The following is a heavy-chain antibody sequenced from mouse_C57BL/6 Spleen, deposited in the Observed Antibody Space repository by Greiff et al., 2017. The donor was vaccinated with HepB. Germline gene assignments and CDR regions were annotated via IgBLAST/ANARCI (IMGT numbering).Heavy chain of an antibody. V-gene: IGHV3-6*01. Sequence: EVKLQESGPGLVKPSQSLSLTCSVTGYSITSGYYWNWIRQFPGNKLEWMGYISYDGSNNYNPSLKNRISITRDTSKNQFFLKLNSVTTEDTATYYCARGDYSTPYWYFDVWGTGTTVTVSS. CDR3: ARGDYSTPYWYFDV. CDR1: GYSITSGYY. J-gene: IGHJ1*03. CDR2: ISYDGSN. D-gene: IGHD2-5*01.